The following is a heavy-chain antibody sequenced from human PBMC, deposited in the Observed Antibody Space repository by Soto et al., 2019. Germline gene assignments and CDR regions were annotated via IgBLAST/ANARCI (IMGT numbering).Heavy chain of an antibody. Sequence: QVQLVQSGAEVKKPGASVKVSCKTSGYTFTSYHISWVRQATGQGLEWMGWISAYNTNTNYAQKFQGRVTMTTDTLTSTAYMALRSLRSDDTAVYYCARDTPPTDYWGQVTLVTVSS. V-gene: IGHV1-18*01. CDR3: ARDTPPTDY. J-gene: IGHJ4*02. CDR2: ISAYNTNT. CDR1: GYTFTSYH.